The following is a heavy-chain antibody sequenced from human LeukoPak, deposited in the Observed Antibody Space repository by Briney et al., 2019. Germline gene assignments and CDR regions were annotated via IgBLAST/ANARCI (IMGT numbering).Heavy chain of an antibody. J-gene: IGHJ5*02. D-gene: IGHD1-1*01. CDR1: GGSISSYY. CDR3: AREGTAGTNLNWFDP. Sequence: SEALSLTCTVSGGSISSYYWSWIRQPPGKGLEWIGYISYSGSTNFNPSLKSRVNISVDTSKNQFSLQLSSVTAADTAVYYCAREGTAGTNLNWFDPWGQGTLVTVSS. V-gene: IGHV4-59*01. CDR2: ISYSGST.